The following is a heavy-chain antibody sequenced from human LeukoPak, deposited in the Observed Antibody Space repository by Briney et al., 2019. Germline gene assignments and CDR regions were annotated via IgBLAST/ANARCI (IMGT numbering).Heavy chain of an antibody. V-gene: IGHV1-69*06. Sequence: GASVKVSCKASGGTFSSYAISWVRQAPGQGLEWMGGIIPIFGTANYAQKFQGRVTITADKSTSTAYMELSSLRSEDTAVYYCAKDQEQWLVEYYFDYWGQGTLVTVSS. J-gene: IGHJ4*02. CDR1: GGTFSSYA. CDR3: AKDQEQWLVEYYFDY. CDR2: IIPIFGTA. D-gene: IGHD6-19*01.